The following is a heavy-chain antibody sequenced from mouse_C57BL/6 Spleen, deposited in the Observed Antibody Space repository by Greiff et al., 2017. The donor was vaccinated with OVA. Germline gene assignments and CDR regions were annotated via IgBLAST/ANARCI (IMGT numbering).Heavy chain of an antibody. Sequence: VQLQQSGAELVRPGTSVKMSCKASGYTFTNYWIGWAKQRPGHGLEWIGDIYPGGGYTNYNEKFKGKATLTADKSSSTAYMQFSSLTSEDSAIYYCARRAAQRAMDYWGQGTSVTVSS. CDR3: ARRAAQRAMDY. CDR1: GYTFTNYW. V-gene: IGHV1-63*01. D-gene: IGHD3-2*02. J-gene: IGHJ4*01. CDR2: IYPGGGYT.